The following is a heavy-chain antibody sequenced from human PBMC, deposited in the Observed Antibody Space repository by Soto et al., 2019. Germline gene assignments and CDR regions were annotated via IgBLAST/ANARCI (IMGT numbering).Heavy chain of an antibody. CDR2: INPNSGGT. Sequence: ASVKVSCKASGYTFTGYYMHWVRQAPGQGLEWMGWINPNSGGTNYAQKFQGWVTMTRDTSISTAYMELSRLRSDDTAVYYCARGEDIVVVVAATAFDIGGQGTMVTVSS. D-gene: IGHD2-15*01. J-gene: IGHJ3*02. CDR3: ARGEDIVVVVAATAFDI. V-gene: IGHV1-2*04. CDR1: GYTFTGYY.